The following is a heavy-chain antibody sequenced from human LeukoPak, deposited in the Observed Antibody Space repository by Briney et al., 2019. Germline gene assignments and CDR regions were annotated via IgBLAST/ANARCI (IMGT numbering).Heavy chain of an antibody. J-gene: IGHJ4*02. CDR2: INHSGST. CDR3: ARAPVRVAAVGKYFDF. CDR1: GGSFSNYY. Sequence: SSETLSLTCAVYGGSFSNYYWSWIRQPHGPGLEWNGEINHSGSTNYNPSLKSRLTISVDTSQKQFSLKLSSVTAADTAVYYCARAPVRVAAVGKYFDFCGEGTLVIVSS. D-gene: IGHD6-13*01. V-gene: IGHV4-34*01.